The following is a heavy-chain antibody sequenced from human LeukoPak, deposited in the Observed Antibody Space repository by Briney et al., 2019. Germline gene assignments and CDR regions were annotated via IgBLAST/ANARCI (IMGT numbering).Heavy chain of an antibody. CDR2: IIPIFGTA. CDR1: GGTFSSYA. J-gene: IGHJ4*02. CDR3: AKASTVLKPIDS. Sequence: SVKVSCKASGGTFSSYAISWVRQALGQGLEWMGRIIPIFGTANYAQKFQGRVTITADKSTSTAYMELSSLRSEDTAVYYCAKASTVLKPIDSWGQGTLVTVSS. V-gene: IGHV1-69*06. D-gene: IGHD1-14*01.